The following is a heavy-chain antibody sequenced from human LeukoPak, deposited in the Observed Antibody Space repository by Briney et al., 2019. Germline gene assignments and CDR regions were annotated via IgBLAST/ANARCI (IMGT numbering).Heavy chain of an antibody. CDR3: ARPRYSASLSYDY. V-gene: IGHV4-4*07. J-gene: IGHJ4*02. D-gene: IGHD1-26*01. CDR2: IYTSGTT. Sequence: PSETLSLTCTVSGASISSYYWSWIRQSAGKGLEWIGLIYTSGTTNYNPSLKSRVTISVDTSKNQFSLKLSSVTAADTAVYYCARPRYSASLSYDYWGQGTLVTVSS. CDR1: GASISSYY.